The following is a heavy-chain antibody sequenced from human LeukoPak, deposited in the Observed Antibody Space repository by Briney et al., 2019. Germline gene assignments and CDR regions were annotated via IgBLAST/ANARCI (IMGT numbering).Heavy chain of an antibody. CDR3: ARRPYDSSGYYRDDAFDI. J-gene: IGHJ3*02. D-gene: IGHD3-22*01. Sequence: GESPKISCKGSGYSFTSYWIGWGRQMPGKGLEWMGIIYPGDSDTRYSPSFQGQVTISADKSISTAYLQWSSLKASDTAMYYCARRPYDSSGYYRDDAFDIWGQGTMVTVSS. V-gene: IGHV5-51*01. CDR2: IYPGDSDT. CDR1: GYSFTSYW.